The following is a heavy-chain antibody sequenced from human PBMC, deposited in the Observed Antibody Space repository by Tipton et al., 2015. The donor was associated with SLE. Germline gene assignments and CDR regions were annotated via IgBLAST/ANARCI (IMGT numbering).Heavy chain of an antibody. CDR2: IYTRGST. D-gene: IGHD6-13*01. J-gene: IGHJ6*03. CDR1: GGSVSSGSQY. CDR3: AREAGLSSRSYYHGYMDV. Sequence: TLSLTCTVSGGSVSSGSQYWSWIRQSAGKGLEWIGRIYTRGSTNYNPSLMSRVAISLDTSKNQFSLKLSSVTAADTAVYYCAREAGLSSRSYYHGYMDVWGKGTTVPISS. V-gene: IGHV4-61*02.